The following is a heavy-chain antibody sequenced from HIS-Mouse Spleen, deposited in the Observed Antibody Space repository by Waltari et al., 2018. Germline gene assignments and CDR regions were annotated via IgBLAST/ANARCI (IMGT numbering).Heavy chain of an antibody. CDR3: ARGYSNYVPYFDY. V-gene: IGHV3-13*01. CDR1: GVTFSSYA. J-gene: IGHJ4*02. CDR2: IGTAGDT. Sequence: EVQLVESGGGLVQPGGSLRLSCAASGVTFSSYAMHWVRQATGKGLEWVSAIGTAGDTYYPGSVKGRFTISRENAKNSLYLQMNSLRAGDTAVYYCARGYSNYVPYFDYWGQGTLVTVSS. D-gene: IGHD4-4*01.